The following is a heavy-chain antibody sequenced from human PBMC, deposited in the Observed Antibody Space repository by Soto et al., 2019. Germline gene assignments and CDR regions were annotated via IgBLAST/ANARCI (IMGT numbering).Heavy chain of an antibody. CDR3: GRLAVAGTGY. CDR2: ISYDGSNK. D-gene: IGHD6-19*01. V-gene: IGHV3-30*03. Sequence: GGSLRLSCAASGFTFSSYSMNWVRQAPGKGLEWVAVISYDGSNKYYADSVKGRFTISRDNSKNTLYLQMNSLRAEDTAVYYCGRLAVAGTGYWGQGTLVTVSS. J-gene: IGHJ4*02. CDR1: GFTFSSYS.